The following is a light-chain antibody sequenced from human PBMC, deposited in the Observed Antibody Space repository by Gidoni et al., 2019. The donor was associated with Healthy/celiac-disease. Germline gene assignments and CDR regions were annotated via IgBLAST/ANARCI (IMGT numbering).Light chain of an antibody. CDR1: QSVSSN. J-gene: IGKJ1*01. Sequence: EIVMTQSPATLSVSPGERATLSCRASQSVSSNVAWYQQKPGQAPRLLIYGASTRATGIPARFSGSGSGTEFTLTISSLPSEDFAVYYCQQYNNWETFGQGTKVEIK. CDR2: GAS. CDR3: QQYNNWET. V-gene: IGKV3-15*01.